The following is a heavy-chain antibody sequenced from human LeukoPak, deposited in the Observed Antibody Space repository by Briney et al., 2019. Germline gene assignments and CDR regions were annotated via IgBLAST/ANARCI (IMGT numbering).Heavy chain of an antibody. J-gene: IGHJ6*02. D-gene: IGHD1-26*01. CDR1: GGSISTTNYY. V-gene: IGHV4-39*02. CDR2: VYHRGST. Sequence: SETLSLTCTVSGGSISTTNYYWGWNRQPPGKGLEWIGSVYHRGSTYYNPSLKSRVTISVDTSKKHFSLKMSPVTAADTAVYYCAKGDSGYDYYGMDAWGQGTTVTVSS. CDR3: AKGDSGYDYYGMDA.